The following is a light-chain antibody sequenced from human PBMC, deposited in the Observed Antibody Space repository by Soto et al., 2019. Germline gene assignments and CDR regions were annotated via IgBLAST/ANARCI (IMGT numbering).Light chain of an antibody. Sequence: AIEMTPSPSSLSASVGDTVTITCRASQGIGKDLAWFQQRPGKAPKLLIYGASGLQNGVPSRFSGSGSGTDFTLTISGLQPEDFATYYCQQSYSTPINCGQGIRREIK. J-gene: IGKJ5*01. V-gene: IGKV1-6*01. CDR1: QGIGKD. CDR3: QQSYSTPIN. CDR2: GAS.